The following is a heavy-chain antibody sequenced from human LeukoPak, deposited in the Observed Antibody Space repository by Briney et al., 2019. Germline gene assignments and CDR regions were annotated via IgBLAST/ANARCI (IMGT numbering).Heavy chain of an antibody. J-gene: IGHJ4*02. CDR3: ARRLAGDSFDY. CDR1: GFSFSTYS. V-gene: IGHV3-21*01. CDR2: ISSSSSYI. Sequence: GGSLRLSCTASGFSFSTYSMNWVRQAPGKGLEWVSSISSSSSYIYYADSVEGRFTISRDNAKNSLYLQMNSLRAEDTAVYYCARRLAGDSFDYWGQGTLVTVSS.